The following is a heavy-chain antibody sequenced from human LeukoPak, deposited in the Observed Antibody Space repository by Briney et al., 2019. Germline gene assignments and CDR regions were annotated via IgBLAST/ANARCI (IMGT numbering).Heavy chain of an antibody. CDR2: ISGSGGST. CDR1: GFTLSSYA. CDR3: AKDTTLVLDAFDI. D-gene: IGHD1-1*01. V-gene: IGHV3-23*01. Sequence: GGSLRLSCAVSGFTLSSYAMSWVRQAPGKGLEWVSGISGSGGSTYYADPVKGRFTISRDNSKNTLYLQVNSLRAEDTAVYYCAKDTTLVLDAFDIWGQGTMVTVSS. J-gene: IGHJ3*02.